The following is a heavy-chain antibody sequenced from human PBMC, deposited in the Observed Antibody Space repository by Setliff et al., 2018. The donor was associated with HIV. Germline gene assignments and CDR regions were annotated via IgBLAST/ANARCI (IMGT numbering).Heavy chain of an antibody. CDR1: GGSISRRDYC. CDR2: VYYTWNT. Sequence: SETLSLTCTVSGGSISRRDYCWGWIRQPPGKGLEWIGSVYYTWNTYYKPSLKSRVTISVDTSKNQFSLKLSSVTAADTAVYYCARQGQLGSEWGQGTLVTVSS. D-gene: IGHD1-1*01. CDR3: ARQGQLGSE. J-gene: IGHJ4*02. V-gene: IGHV4-39*01.